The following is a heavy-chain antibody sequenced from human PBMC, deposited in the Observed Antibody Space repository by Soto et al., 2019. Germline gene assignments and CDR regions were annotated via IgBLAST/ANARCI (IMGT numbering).Heavy chain of an antibody. CDR1: GFTFSSYG. Sequence: PGGSLRLSCAASGFTFSSYGMHWVRQAPGKGLEWVAVISYDGSNKYYADSVKGRFTISRDNSKNTLYLQMNSLRAEDTAVYYCAKGEITYYDFWSGYDAFDIWGQGTMVTVSS. V-gene: IGHV3-30*18. J-gene: IGHJ3*02. CDR2: ISYDGSNK. CDR3: AKGEITYYDFWSGYDAFDI. D-gene: IGHD3-3*01.